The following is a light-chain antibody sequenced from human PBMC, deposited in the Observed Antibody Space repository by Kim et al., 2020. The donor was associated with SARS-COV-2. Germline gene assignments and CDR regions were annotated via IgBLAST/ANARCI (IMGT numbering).Light chain of an antibody. CDR3: QQYGSSSIT. J-gene: IGKJ5*01. CDR2: GTS. CDR1: QSVTAGY. Sequence: IALTQSPGTLSLSPGERATLSCRASQSVTAGYLAWYRQKPGQPHRLLISGTSNRASGIPDRFSGSGSGTDFTLTISRLEPEDFAVYYCQQYGSSSITFGQGTRLEIK. V-gene: IGKV3-20*01.